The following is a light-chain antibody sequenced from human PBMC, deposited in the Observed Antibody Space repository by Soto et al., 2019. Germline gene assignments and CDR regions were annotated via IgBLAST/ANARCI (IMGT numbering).Light chain of an antibody. CDR1: QSVSSGH. CDR2: GAS. CDR3: QPYNNWPLT. Sequence: EIVLTQSPGTLSLSPVVRSTLSLRASQSVSSGHLAWYQQKPGQAPRLLIYGASTRATGVPTRFSGSRSGAEFTLTINSLQSEDFAVYYCQPYNNWPLTFGGGTKVDIK. V-gene: IGKV3-15*01. J-gene: IGKJ4*01.